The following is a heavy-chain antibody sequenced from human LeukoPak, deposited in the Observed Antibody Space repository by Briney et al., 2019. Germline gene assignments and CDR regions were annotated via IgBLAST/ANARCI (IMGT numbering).Heavy chain of an antibody. CDR2: ISSSGSTI. Sequence: GGSLRLSCAASGFTFSSYEMNWVRQAPGKGLEWVSYISSSGSTIYYADSVKGRFTISRDNAKNSLYLQMNSLRVEDTAVYYCARCTTGRTFGSLREIKRSREIDYWGQGTLVIVSS. CDR1: GFTFSSYE. V-gene: IGHV3-48*03. CDR3: ARCTTGRTFGSLREIKRSREIDY. D-gene: IGHD1-1*01. J-gene: IGHJ4*02.